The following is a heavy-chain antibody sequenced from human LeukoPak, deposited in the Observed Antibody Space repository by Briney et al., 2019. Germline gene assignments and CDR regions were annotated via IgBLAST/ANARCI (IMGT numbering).Heavy chain of an antibody. CDR3: ARDNYGGVTKFDP. J-gene: IGHJ5*02. Sequence: SETLSLACAVSGGSINNYFWSWIRQPPGKGLEWIGYISYSGSTNYNPSLKSRVTISVDTSKNQFSLELNSVTTADTAVYCCARDNYGGVTKFDPWGQGTLVTVSS. CDR1: GGSINNYF. D-gene: IGHD3-16*01. V-gene: IGHV4-59*01. CDR2: ISYSGST.